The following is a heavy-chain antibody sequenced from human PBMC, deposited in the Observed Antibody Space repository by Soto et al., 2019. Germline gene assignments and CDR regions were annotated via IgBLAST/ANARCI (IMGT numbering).Heavy chain of an antibody. D-gene: IGHD3-3*01. CDR2: IYYSGSA. V-gene: IGHV4-31*03. Sequence: SETLSLTCSVSGASISGGDFYWGWIRQHPGKGLEWIGYIYYSGSAFYNPSLKSRASISLDTSKNQFSLNLNSVTAADTAVYFCARALITTIFEYYFDYWGQGALVTVSS. CDR3: ARALITTIFEYYFDY. J-gene: IGHJ4*02. CDR1: GASISGGDFY.